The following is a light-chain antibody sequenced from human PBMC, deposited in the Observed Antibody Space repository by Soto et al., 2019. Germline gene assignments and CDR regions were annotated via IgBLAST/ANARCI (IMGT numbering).Light chain of an antibody. CDR3: QNYKSAPFT. Sequence: DIPMTQSPPSLSASVGDSVTITCRASQGISYYLAWYQQRPGKVPTLLVYAASTLQSGVPTRFIGGGSGKDFSLTTNSLQPEDFRTYYCQNYKSAPFTCGPGTKVDL. V-gene: IGKV1-27*01. CDR1: QGISYY. CDR2: AAS. J-gene: IGKJ3*01.